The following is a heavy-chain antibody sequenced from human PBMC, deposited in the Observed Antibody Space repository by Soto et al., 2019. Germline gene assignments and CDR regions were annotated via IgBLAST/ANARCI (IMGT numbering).Heavy chain of an antibody. D-gene: IGHD2-2*01. CDR3: VRQRGGYCVSVSCSGGYFYGMDV. V-gene: IGHV3-7*03. J-gene: IGHJ6*02. CDR1: GFTFSNSW. Sequence: PGGSLRLSCAASGFTFSNSWMNWVRQAPGKGLEWVANIKEDGNAKYYLDSVKGRFTVSRDNVKNSLYLQMNSLRAEDTAMYYCVRQRGGYCVSVSCSGGYFYGMDVWGQGTTVTVSS. CDR2: IKEDGNAK.